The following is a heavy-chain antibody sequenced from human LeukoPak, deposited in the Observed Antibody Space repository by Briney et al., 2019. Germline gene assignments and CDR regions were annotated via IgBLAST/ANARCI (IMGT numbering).Heavy chain of an antibody. CDR1: GFTFSSYA. Sequence: PGGSLRLSCAASGFTFSSYAMSWVRHAPGKGLEWVSAISGSGGSTYNAGSVKGRFTISRDNSKNTLYLQMNSLRAEDTAVYYCAKDRPQYYDSSGYYFDYYFDSWGQGTLVTVSS. D-gene: IGHD3-22*01. CDR2: ISGSGGST. J-gene: IGHJ4*02. V-gene: IGHV3-23*01. CDR3: AKDRPQYYDSSGYYFDYYFDS.